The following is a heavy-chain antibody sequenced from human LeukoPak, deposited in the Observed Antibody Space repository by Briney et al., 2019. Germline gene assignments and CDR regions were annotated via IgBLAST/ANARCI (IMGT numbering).Heavy chain of an antibody. D-gene: IGHD1-14*01. Sequence: SETLSLTCTVSGGSISSYYWSWIRQPPGKGLEWIGYIYYSGSTNYNPSLKSRVTISVDTSKNQFSLKLSSVTAADTAVYYCARDRTGSYWGQGTLVTVSS. CDR2: IYYSGST. J-gene: IGHJ4*02. V-gene: IGHV4-59*01. CDR3: ARDRTGSY. CDR1: GGSISSYY.